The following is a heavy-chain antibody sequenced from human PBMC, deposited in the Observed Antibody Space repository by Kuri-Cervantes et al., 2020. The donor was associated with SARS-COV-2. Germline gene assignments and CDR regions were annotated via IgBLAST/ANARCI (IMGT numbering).Heavy chain of an antibody. J-gene: IGHJ4*02. CDR2: IYYSGNT. Sequence: SETLSLTCTVSGGSIRSGSYYWGWIRQSPGKGLEWIGSIYYSGNTLYNPSLKSRLTISVDTSKKQFSLNLSSVTAADTAVYYCARHHSGGGFDWLLDYWGQGTLVTVSS. CDR3: ARHHSGGGFDWLLDY. D-gene: IGHD3-9*01. V-gene: IGHV4-39*07. CDR1: GGSIRSGSYY.